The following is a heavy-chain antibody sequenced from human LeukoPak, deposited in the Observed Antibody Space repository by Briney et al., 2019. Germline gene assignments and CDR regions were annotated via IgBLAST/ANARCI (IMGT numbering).Heavy chain of an antibody. V-gene: IGHV1-46*01. Sequence: SVKVSCQASRYTFTKYFTQWVRQGPGQGLEWMGIINPSGGSTSYAQKFQGRVTMTSDTSTSTVYMELSSLRSEDTALYYCARESIRGSSTNMGDFDYWGQGTLVTVSS. CDR1: RYTFTKYF. D-gene: IGHD2-2*01. CDR2: INPSGGST. J-gene: IGHJ4*02. CDR3: ARESIRGSSTNMGDFDY.